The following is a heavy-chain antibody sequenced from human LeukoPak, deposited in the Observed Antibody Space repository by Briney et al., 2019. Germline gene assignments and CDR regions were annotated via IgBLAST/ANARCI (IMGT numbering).Heavy chain of an antibody. Sequence: GGSLRLSCAASRFPFRSYWMNWVHQAPGKGLVWVSRINSYGSTTSYADSVKGRFTISRDNAKNTLYLQMNSLRAEDTAVYYCARDLSGIAGYTYGRGIDYWGQGTLVTVSS. J-gene: IGHJ4*02. V-gene: IGHV3-74*01. D-gene: IGHD5-18*01. CDR1: RFPFRSYW. CDR3: ARDLSGIAGYTYGRGIDY. CDR2: INSYGSTT.